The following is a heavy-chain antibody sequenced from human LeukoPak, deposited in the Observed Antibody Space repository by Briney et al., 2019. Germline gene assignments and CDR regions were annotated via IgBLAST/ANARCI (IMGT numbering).Heavy chain of an antibody. CDR2: IRPDGSEK. CDR3: ARGSVAGSGGYDY. CDR1: GFTFRNYW. D-gene: IGHD6-19*01. Sequence: GGSLRLSCAASGFTFRNYWMTWVRQAAGKGLEWVATIRPDGSEKYYVDSVKGRFTISRDNAENSLYLQMNSLRADDTAVYYCARGSVAGSGGYDYWGQGTLVTVSS. J-gene: IGHJ4*02. V-gene: IGHV3-7*01.